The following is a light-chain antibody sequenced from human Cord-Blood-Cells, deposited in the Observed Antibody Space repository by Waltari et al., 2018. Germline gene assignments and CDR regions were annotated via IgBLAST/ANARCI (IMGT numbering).Light chain of an antibody. CDR2: AAS. CDR1: QSISSY. V-gene: IGKV1-39*01. CDR3: QQSYSTPLYT. J-gene: IGKJ2*01. Sequence: DIQMTQSPSSLSASVGDRVTITCRASQSISSYLNWYQQKPGKAPKLLIYAASSLQSGVPSRCSGSGSGTEFTLTISSLQPEDFATYYCQQSYSTPLYTFGQGTKLEIK.